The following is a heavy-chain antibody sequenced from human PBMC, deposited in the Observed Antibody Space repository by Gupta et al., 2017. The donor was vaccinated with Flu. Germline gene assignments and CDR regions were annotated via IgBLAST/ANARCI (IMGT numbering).Heavy chain of an antibody. J-gene: IGHJ5*02. D-gene: IGHD3-16*02. CDR2: ISSSGSTI. Sequence: QVQLVASGGGLVKPGWSLRLSCAASGFTFRDYYMSLIRQAPGKGLEWVSYISSSGSTIYYADSVKGRFTISRDNAKNSLYLQMNSLRAEDTAVYYCARVPGVIAQRSYWFDPWGQGTLVTVSS. V-gene: IGHV3-11*01. CDR3: ARVPGVIAQRSYWFDP. CDR1: GFTFRDYY.